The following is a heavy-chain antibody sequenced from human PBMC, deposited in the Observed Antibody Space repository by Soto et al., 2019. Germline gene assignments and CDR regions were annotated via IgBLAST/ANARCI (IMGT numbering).Heavy chain of an antibody. V-gene: IGHV5-51*01. Sequence: SGESLKISCKGSGYSFTSYWIGWVRQMPGKGLEWMGIIYPGDSDTRYSPSFQGQVTISADKSISTAYPQWSSLKASDTAMYYCARPNYYDSSGYLYYFDYWGQGTLVTVSS. J-gene: IGHJ4*02. CDR1: GYSFTSYW. CDR3: ARPNYYDSSGYLYYFDY. D-gene: IGHD3-22*01. CDR2: IYPGDSDT.